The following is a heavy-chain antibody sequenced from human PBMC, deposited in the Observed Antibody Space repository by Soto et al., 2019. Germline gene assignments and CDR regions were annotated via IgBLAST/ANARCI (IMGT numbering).Heavy chain of an antibody. J-gene: IGHJ4*02. CDR2: IYYSGST. CDR1: GGSISSGDYY. CDR3: ARDRDNVPDY. D-gene: IGHD2-15*01. V-gene: IGHV4-30-4*01. Sequence: PSETLSLTCTVSGGSISSGDYYWSWIRQPPGKGLEWIGYIYYSGSTYYNPSLKSRVTILVDTSKNQFSLKLNSVTAADTAVYYCARDRDNVPDYWGQGTLVTVSS.